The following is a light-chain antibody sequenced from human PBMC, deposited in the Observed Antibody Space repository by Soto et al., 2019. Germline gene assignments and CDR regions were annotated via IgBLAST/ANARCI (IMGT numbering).Light chain of an antibody. J-gene: IGKJ1*01. CDR1: QSISSY. CDR3: QQSYSTLST. Sequence: DIQMTQSPSSLSASVGDRVTITCRASQSISSYLNWYQQKPGKAPKLLIYAASSLQSGVPSRFSGSGSGTDFTLTIRSLQPEDFATYYCQQSYSTLSTFGQGTKVEIK. V-gene: IGKV1-39*01. CDR2: AAS.